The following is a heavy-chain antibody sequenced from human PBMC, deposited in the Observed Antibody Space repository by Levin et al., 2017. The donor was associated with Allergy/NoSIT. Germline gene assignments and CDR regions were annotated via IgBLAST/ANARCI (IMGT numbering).Heavy chain of an antibody. Sequence: DSVKVSCKASGYTSTNYGFSWVRQAPGQGLEWIGWISAYNDNTNYAQKFRGRVTMTTDTSTSTAYMELRSLGADDTAVYYCAPTKGTSWYDYYYGMDVWGQGTTVTVSS. V-gene: IGHV1-18*01. CDR3: APTKGTSWYDYYYGMDV. CDR1: GYTSTNYG. D-gene: IGHD6-13*01. J-gene: IGHJ6*02. CDR2: ISAYNDNT.